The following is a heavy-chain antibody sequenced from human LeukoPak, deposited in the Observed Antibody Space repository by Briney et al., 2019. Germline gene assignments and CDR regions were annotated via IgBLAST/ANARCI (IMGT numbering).Heavy chain of an antibody. CDR1: GDSVSSNSAA. D-gene: IGHD5-18*01. CDR3: ARGRIQLWFSQRYYYGMDV. V-gene: IGHV6-1*01. J-gene: IGHJ6*02. Sequence: SQTLSLTCAISGDSVSSNSAAWNWIRQSPWRGLEWLGRTYYRSKWYNDYAVSVKSRITINPDTSKNQFSLQLNSVTPEDTAVYYCARGRIQLWFSQRYYYGMDVWGQGTTVTVSS. CDR2: TYYRSKWYN.